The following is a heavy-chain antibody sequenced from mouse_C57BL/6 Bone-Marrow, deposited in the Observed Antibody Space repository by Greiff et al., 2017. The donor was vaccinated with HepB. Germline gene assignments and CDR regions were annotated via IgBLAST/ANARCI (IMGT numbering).Heavy chain of an antibody. Sequence: QVQLKQSGAELVRPGASVTLSCKASGYKFTDYEMHWVKQTPVHGLEWIGAIDPETGGTAYNQKFKGKAILTADKSSSTAYMELRSLTSEDSAVYYCTSVTTVRGYYAMDYWGQGTSVTVSS. CDR2: IDPETGGT. CDR1: GYKFTDYE. D-gene: IGHD1-1*01. J-gene: IGHJ4*01. V-gene: IGHV1-15*01. CDR3: TSVTTVRGYYAMDY.